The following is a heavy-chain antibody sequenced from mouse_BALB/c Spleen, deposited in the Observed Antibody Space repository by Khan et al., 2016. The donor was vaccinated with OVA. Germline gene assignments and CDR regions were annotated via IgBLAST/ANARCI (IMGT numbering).Heavy chain of an antibody. D-gene: IGHD3-3*01. CDR1: GYIFTNYW. J-gene: IGHJ2*01. CDR3: AREEAVYYFDY. V-gene: IGHV1S132*01. Sequence: VQLQQSGAELVRPGASVKLSCKTSGYIFTNYWIHWVKQRSGQGLEWIARIYPGTDNTYYNEKLKDKAILTVDKSSSTAYMQLSSLKSEDSAVYFCAREEAVYYFDYWGQGTTLTVSS. CDR2: IYPGTDNT.